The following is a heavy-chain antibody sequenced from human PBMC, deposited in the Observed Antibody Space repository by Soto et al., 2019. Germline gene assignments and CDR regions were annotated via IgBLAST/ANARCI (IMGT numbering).Heavy chain of an antibody. CDR3: ARVKGSSSWFYFYGMDV. V-gene: IGHV4-61*01. Sequence: SETLSLTCTVSGGSVSRDSYYWSWIRQPPGKGLEWIGYILHSGNTNYNPSLKSPATISEDTSKNQSSLKLSSVTAADTAVYYCARVKGSSSWFYFYGMDVWGQGTTVTVSS. D-gene: IGHD6-13*01. J-gene: IGHJ6*02. CDR2: ILHSGNT. CDR1: GGSVSRDSYY.